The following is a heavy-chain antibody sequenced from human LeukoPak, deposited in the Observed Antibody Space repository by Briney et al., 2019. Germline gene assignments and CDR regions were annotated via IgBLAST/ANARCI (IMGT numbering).Heavy chain of an antibody. CDR1: GYTFTSYA. CDR3: ARDSGSSSWHYYYYYGMDV. J-gene: IGHJ6*02. CDR2: INTNTGNP. D-gene: IGHD6-13*01. Sequence: ASVKVSCKASGYTFTSYAMNWVRQAPGQGLEWMGWINTNTGNPTYAQGFTGRFVFSLDTSVSTAYLQISSLKAEDTAVYYCARDSGSSSWHYYYYYGMDVWGQGTTVTVSS. V-gene: IGHV7-4-1*02.